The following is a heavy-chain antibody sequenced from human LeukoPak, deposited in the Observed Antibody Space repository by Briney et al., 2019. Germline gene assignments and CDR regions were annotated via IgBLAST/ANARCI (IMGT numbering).Heavy chain of an antibody. Sequence: SVKVSCKASGGTFSSYTISWVRQAPGQGLEWMGGIIPIFGTANYAQKFQGRVTITADESTSTAYMELSSLRSEDTAVYYCARVHCSSTSCYEYNWFDPWGQGTLVTVSS. V-gene: IGHV1-69*13. J-gene: IGHJ5*02. CDR1: GGTFSSYT. CDR2: IIPIFGTA. D-gene: IGHD2-2*01. CDR3: ARVHCSSTSCYEYNWFDP.